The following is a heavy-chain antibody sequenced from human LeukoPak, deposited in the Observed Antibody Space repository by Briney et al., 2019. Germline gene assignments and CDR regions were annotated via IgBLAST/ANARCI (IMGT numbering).Heavy chain of an antibody. J-gene: IGHJ6*02. CDR2: VSGRDTST. CDR1: GFTFSNYA. V-gene: IGHV3-23*01. CDR3: ARADYHYGMDV. Sequence: GGSLRLSCAASGFTFSNYAMSWVRQAPGKGLEWVSAVSGRDTSTYYTDSVKGRFTISRDNSKNTLYLQMNSLSAEDTAVYYCARADYHYGMDVWGQGTTVTVSS.